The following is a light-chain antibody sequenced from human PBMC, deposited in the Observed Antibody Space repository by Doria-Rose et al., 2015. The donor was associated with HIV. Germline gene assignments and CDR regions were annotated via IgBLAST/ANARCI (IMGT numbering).Light chain of an antibody. Sequence: QSVVTQEPSSSVSLGGTVTLTCGLTSGPVTGAYYPSWHQQTPGQAPRTLIYNTYSLSSGVSDRFSGSILENKAALTISGAQADDESDYYCVLYMGSGIWMFGGGTKLTVL. CDR1: SGPVTGAYY. J-gene: IGLJ3*02. CDR3: VLYMGSGIWM. CDR2: NTY. V-gene: IGLV8-61*01.